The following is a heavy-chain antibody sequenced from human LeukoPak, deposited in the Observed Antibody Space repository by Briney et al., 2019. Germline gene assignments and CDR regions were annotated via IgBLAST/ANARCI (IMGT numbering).Heavy chain of an antibody. CDR3: AGGGGGGQQLVLGY. CDR1: GYTFTRYY. CDR2: INPSGGNT. Sequence: GASVKVSCKASGYTFTRYYMHWVRQAPGQGLEWMGIINPSGGNTNYAQKFQGRVTMTRDMSTSTVYMELSSLRSEDTAVYYCAGGGGGGQQLVLGYWGQGTLVTVSS. J-gene: IGHJ4*02. V-gene: IGHV1-46*01. D-gene: IGHD6-13*01.